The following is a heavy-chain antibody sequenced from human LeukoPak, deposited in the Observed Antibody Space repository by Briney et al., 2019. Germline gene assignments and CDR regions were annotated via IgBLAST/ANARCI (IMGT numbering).Heavy chain of an antibody. CDR1: IGSISSYY. D-gene: IGHD7-27*01. CDR3: ARAGVGHAFDI. V-gene: IGHV4-59*01. CDR2: IYYSGST. Sequence: SETLSLTCTVSIGSISSYYWSWIRQPPGKGLEWIGYIYYSGSTNYNPSLKSRVTISVDTSKNQFSLKLSSVTAADTAVYYCARAGVGHAFDIWAKGQWSPSLQ. J-gene: IGHJ3*02.